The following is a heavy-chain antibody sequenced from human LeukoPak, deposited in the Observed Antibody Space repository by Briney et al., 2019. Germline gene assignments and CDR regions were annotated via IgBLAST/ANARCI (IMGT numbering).Heavy chain of an antibody. CDR2: INCDNGDT. J-gene: IGHJ4*02. CDR1: GYTFSDYG. CDR3: ATQWELRH. V-gene: IGHV1-18*01. D-gene: IGHD1-26*01. Sequence: GASVKVSCKADGYTFSDYGISWVRQAPGQGLAWTGWINCDNGDTHYAQEVQGRVTMTADKSTRTAYIELRDLRFDDTAIYYCATQWELRHWGQGTLVTVSS.